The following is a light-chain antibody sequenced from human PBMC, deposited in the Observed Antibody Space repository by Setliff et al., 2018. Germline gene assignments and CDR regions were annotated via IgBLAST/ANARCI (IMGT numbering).Light chain of an antibody. Sequence: QSALAQPAFVSGSPGQSVTISCTGTNSDVGTYDLVSWYQQHPGKAPELIIYEVPKRTPGVSSRLSGSKSDNTASLTISGLQAEDEADYYCCSYGGNYYVFGTGTKVTVL. V-gene: IGLV2-23*02. CDR2: EVP. CDR3: CSYGGNYYV. CDR1: NSDVGTYDL. J-gene: IGLJ1*01.